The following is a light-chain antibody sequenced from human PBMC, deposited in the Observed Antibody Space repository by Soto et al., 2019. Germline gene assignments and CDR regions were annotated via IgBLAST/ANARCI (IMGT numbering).Light chain of an antibody. CDR2: EVS. J-gene: IGLJ3*02. CDR3: SSYTSSSTRV. Sequence: QSALTQPASVSGSPGQSSTISCTGTSSDVGGYNYVSWYQQHPGKAPKLMIYEVSNRPSGVSNRFSGSKSGNTASLTISGLQAEDEAVYYCSSYTSSSTRVFGGGTKLTVL. CDR1: SSDVGGYNY. V-gene: IGLV2-14*01.